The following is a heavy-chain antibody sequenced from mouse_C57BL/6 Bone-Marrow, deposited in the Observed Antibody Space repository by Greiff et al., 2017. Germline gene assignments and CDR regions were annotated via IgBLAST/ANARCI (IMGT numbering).Heavy chain of an antibody. D-gene: IGHD1-1*01. CDR2: IWSGGST. CDR1: GFSLTSYG. V-gene: IGHV2-2*01. CDR3: ASFITTVVGNYFDY. Sequence: VQLQQSGPGLVQPSQSLSITCTVSGFSLTSYGVHWVRQSPGKGLEWLGVIWSGGSTDYNAAFISRLSIRKDNSKSQVFFKMNSLQADDTAIYYCASFITTVVGNYFDYWGQGTTLTVSS. J-gene: IGHJ2*01.